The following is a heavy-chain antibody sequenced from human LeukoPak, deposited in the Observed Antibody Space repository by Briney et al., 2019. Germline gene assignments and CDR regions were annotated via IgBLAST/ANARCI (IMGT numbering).Heavy chain of an antibody. CDR1: GGSISSYY. CDR2: IYYSGST. CDR3: ARHSQWGIIPWTFDI. J-gene: IGHJ3*02. V-gene: IGHV4-59*08. Sequence: TSETLSLTCTVSGGSISSYYWSWIRQPPGKGLEWIGYIYYSGSTNYNPSLKSRVTISVDTSKNQFSLKLRSVTASDTAVYYCARHSQWGIIPWTFDIWGQGTMVTVSS. D-gene: IGHD3-16*01.